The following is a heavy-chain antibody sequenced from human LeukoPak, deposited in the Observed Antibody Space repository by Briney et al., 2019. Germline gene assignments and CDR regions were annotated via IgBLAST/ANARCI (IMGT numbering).Heavy chain of an antibody. Sequence: ASVKVSCKASGYTFTSYGISWVRQAPGQGLEWTGWISAYNGNTNYAQKLQGRVTMTTDTSTSTAYMELRSLRSDDTAVYYCARGPLSRRGLRNYYFDYWGQGTLVTVSS. V-gene: IGHV1-18*01. D-gene: IGHD5/OR15-5a*01. CDR1: GYTFTSYG. CDR3: ARGPLSRRGLRNYYFDY. CDR2: ISAYNGNT. J-gene: IGHJ4*02.